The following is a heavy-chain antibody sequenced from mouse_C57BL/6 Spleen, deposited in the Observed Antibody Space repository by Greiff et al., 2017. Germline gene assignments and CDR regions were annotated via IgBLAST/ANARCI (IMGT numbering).Heavy chain of an antibody. CDR3: ARARGNYDYAMDY. V-gene: IGHV5-4*03. CDR1: GFTFSSYA. D-gene: IGHD2-1*01. Sequence: EVKLVESGGGLVKPGGSLKLSCAASGFTFSSYAMSWVRQTPEKRLEWVATISDGGSYTYYPDNVQGRFTISRDKAKNNPYLQMSHLKSEDTAMYYCARARGNYDYAMDYWGQGTSVTVSS. CDR2: ISDGGSYT. J-gene: IGHJ4*01.